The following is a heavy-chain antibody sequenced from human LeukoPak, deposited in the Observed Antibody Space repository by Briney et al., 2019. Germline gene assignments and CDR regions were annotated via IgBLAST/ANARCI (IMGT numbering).Heavy chain of an antibody. CDR1: GGSISSYY. Sequence: PSETLSLTCTVSGGSISSYYWSWIRQPPGKGLEWIGYIYYSGSTNYNPSLKSRVTISVDTSKNQFSLKLSSVTAADTAVYYCARGDIPYYFDYWGQGTLVTVSS. V-gene: IGHV4-59*12. CDR2: IYYSGST. J-gene: IGHJ4*02. CDR3: ARGDIPYYFDY.